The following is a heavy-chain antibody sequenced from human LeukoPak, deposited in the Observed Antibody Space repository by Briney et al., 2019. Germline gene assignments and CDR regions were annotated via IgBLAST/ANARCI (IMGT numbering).Heavy chain of an antibody. CDR1: GGSISSYY. CDR3: ARGDLVLWPQREYCSXTSSYDAFD. V-gene: IGHV4-59*01. J-gene: IGHJ3*01. D-gene: IGHD2-2*01. CDR2: IYYSGST. Sequence: SETLSLTCTVSGGSISSYYWSWIRQPPGKGLEWIGYIYYSGSTNYNPSLKSRVTISVDTSTNQFSLKLSSVTAADTAVYYCARGDLVLWPQREYCSXTSSYDAFD.